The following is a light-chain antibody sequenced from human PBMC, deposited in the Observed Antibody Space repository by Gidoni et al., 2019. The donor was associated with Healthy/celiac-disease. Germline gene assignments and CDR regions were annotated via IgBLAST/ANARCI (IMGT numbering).Light chain of an antibody. CDR1: QSVSNY. Sequence: IVLTQSPATLSLSPGERATLSCRASQSVSNYLAWYQQKPGQAPRLLIYDASNRATGIPARFSGSGSGTDFTLTISSLEPEDFAVYYCQQRSNWPPSWTFGQXTKVEIK. CDR3: QQRSNWPPSWT. J-gene: IGKJ1*01. V-gene: IGKV3-11*01. CDR2: DAS.